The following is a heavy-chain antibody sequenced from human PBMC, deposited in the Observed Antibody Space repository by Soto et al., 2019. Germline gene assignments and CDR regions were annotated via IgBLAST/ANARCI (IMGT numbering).Heavy chain of an antibody. V-gene: IGHV1-8*01. J-gene: IGHJ4*02. Sequence: GASVKVSCKAFGYSFSSFDIKWVRQAPGQGLEWMGWRNPHTGDTGYAQKFQGRVTMTRNNSISTAYMELSSLGSDDTAFYYCASDAGRRTTPLDSWGQGTMGTVSS. D-gene: IGHD2-2*01. CDR1: GYSFSSFD. CDR2: RNPHTGDT. CDR3: ASDAGRRTTPLDS.